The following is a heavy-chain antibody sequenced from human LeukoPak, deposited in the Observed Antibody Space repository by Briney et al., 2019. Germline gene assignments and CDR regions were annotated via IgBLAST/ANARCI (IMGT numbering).Heavy chain of an antibody. CDR3: AKKVRGPSHPLDF. Sequence: ASVKVSCKASGYTCTGYAIHWVRQAPGQGLEWMGWINPEKRDTGYAHKFQGRVTMTSDTSISTAYMELSSLRSDDTAVYYCAKKVRGPSHPLDFWGQGTLVTVSS. V-gene: IGHV1-2*02. CDR1: GYTCTGYA. J-gene: IGHJ4*02. D-gene: IGHD5-12*01. CDR2: INPEKRDT.